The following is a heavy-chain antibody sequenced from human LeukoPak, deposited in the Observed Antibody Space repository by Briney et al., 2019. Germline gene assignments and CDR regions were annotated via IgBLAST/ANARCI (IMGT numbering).Heavy chain of an antibody. D-gene: IGHD3-3*01. V-gene: IGHV3-23*01. CDR2: ISGSGGST. CDR1: GFTFSSYA. J-gene: IGHJ5*02. Sequence: GGSLRLSCAASGFTFSSYAMSWVRQAPGKGLEWVSAISGSGGSTYYADSVKGRFTISRDNSKNTLYLQMSSLRAEDTAVYYCAKDGPVRITFFGVVYDNWFDPWGQGTLVTVPS. CDR3: AKDGPVRITFFGVVYDNWFDP.